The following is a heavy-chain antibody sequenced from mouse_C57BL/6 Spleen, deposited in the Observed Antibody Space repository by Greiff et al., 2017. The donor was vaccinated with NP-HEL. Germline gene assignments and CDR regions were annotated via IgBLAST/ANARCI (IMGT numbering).Heavy chain of an antibody. J-gene: IGHJ4*01. CDR1: GFTFSDYY. V-gene: IGHV5-12*01. CDR2: ISNGGGST. CDR3: ASGDDQRDYAMDY. Sequence: EVQLVESGRGLVQPGGSLKLSCAASGFTFSDYYMYWVRQTPEKRLEWVAYISNGGGSTYYPDTVKGRFTITSDNDKNTLYLQMSRLKSEDTAMYYCASGDDQRDYAMDYWGQGTSVTVSS.